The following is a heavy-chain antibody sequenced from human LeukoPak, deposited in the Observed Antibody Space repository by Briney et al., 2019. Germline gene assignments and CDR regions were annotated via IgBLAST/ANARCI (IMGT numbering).Heavy chain of an antibody. CDR2: ISYDGSNK. CDR1: GFTFSSYG. V-gene: IGHV3-30*18. CDR3: AKDRGAAAEYGMDV. Sequence: GGSLSLSCAASGFTFSSYGMHWVRQAPGKGLEWVAVISYDGSNKYYADSVKGRFTISRDNSKNTLYLQMNSLRAEDTAVYYCAKDRGAAAEYGMDVWGQGTTVIVSS. D-gene: IGHD6-13*01. J-gene: IGHJ6*02.